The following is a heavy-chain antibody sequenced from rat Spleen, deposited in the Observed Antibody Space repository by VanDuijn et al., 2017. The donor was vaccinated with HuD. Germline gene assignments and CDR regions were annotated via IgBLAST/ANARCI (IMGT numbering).Heavy chain of an antibody. D-gene: IGHD1-6*01. V-gene: IGHV5-20*01. CDR1: GFTFSDYY. CDR3: TRAMYTTDY. J-gene: IGHJ2*01. Sequence: EVQLVESGGGLVQPGRSLKLSCAASGFTFSDYYMAWVRQAPTKGLEWVASIRYDGVSTFYRDSVKGRFTISRDNAKSTLSLQMNILRSEDTATYYCTRAMYTTDYWGQGVLVTVSS. CDR2: IRYDGVST.